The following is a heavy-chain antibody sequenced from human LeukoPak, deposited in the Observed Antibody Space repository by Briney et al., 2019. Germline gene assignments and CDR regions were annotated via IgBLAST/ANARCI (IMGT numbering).Heavy chain of an antibody. Sequence: LGGSLRLSCAASGFTFSSYGMHWVRQAPGKGLEWVAVIWYDGSNKYYGDSVKGRFTISRDNSKNTLYLQMNSLRAEDTAVYYCARGGWTGCSGGSCYEYYFDYWGQGTLVTVPS. V-gene: IGHV3-33*01. CDR1: GFTFSSYG. D-gene: IGHD2-15*01. CDR3: ARGGWTGCSGGSCYEYYFDY. CDR2: IWYDGSNK. J-gene: IGHJ4*02.